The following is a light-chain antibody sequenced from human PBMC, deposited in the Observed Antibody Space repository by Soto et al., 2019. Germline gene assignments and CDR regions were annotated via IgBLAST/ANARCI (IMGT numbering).Light chain of an antibody. CDR3: QQYGSFPLT. CDR2: GTS. Sequence: ENVLTQSPGTLSLSPGEAATLSCRASQSVSTSYLAWYQHKRGQAPRLLIYGTSTRASGIPDRFSGSGSGKDFTLTISRLEPEDFAVYYCQQYGSFPLTFGGGTKVEI. CDR1: QSVSTSY. V-gene: IGKV3-20*01. J-gene: IGKJ4*01.